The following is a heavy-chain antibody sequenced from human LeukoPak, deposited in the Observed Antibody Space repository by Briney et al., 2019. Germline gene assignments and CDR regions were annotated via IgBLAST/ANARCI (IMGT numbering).Heavy chain of an antibody. Sequence: GGSLRLSCAASGFTFSNAWMSWVRQAPGKGLEWVGRIKSKTDGGTTDYAAPVKGRFTISRDDSKNTLYLQMNSLRAEDTAVYYCAREVHVRGGFPTYYYYYYMDVWGKGTTVTVSS. V-gene: IGHV3-15*01. J-gene: IGHJ6*03. CDR2: IKSKTDGGTT. CDR1: GFTFSNAW. D-gene: IGHD3-10*02. CDR3: AREVHVRGGFPTYYYYYYMDV.